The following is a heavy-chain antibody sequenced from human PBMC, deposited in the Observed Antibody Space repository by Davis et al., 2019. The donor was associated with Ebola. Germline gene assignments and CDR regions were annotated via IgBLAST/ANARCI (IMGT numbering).Heavy chain of an antibody. CDR1: GYTFISYA. J-gene: IGHJ4*02. CDR2: INAGNGNT. V-gene: IGHV1-3*01. CDR3: ARDYVITFGGIIDPLDY. D-gene: IGHD3-16*02. Sequence: AASVKVSCKASGYTFISYAMHWVRQAPGQSLEWMGWINAGNGNTKYSQKFQGRLTITRDTSASTVYMEVSSLRSEDTAVYYCARDYVITFGGIIDPLDYWGQGTLVTVSS.